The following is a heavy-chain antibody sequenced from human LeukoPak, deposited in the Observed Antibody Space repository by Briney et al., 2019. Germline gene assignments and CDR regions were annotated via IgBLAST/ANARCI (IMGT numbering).Heavy chain of an antibody. J-gene: IGHJ4*02. D-gene: IGHD5-18*01. Sequence: GGSLRLSCAASGFIFSSYGMHCVRQAPGKGLEWVAFIRYDGSNKYYAESVKGRFTISRDNSKNTLYLQMNSLRAEDTAVYYCAEALDTPINNGIDYWGQGTLVTVSS. CDR2: IRYDGSNK. CDR3: AEALDTPINNGIDY. CDR1: GFIFSSYG. V-gene: IGHV3-30*02.